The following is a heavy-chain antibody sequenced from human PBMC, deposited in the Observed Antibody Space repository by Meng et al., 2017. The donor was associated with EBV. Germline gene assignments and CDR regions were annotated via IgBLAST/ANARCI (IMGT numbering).Heavy chain of an antibody. CDR1: GGTFCSYA. J-gene: IGHJ4*02. CDR2: IIPIFGTA. CDR3: ARGYRGSSWYLGY. D-gene: IGHD6-13*01. Sequence: LVECGCEVDKPGSSVKVSCKASGGTFCSYAIGWVRQAPGPGLEWMGGIIPIFGTANYAQKFQGRVTITADESTSTAYMELSSLRSEDTAVYYCARGYRGSSWYLGYWGQGTLVTVSS. V-gene: IGHV1-69*01.